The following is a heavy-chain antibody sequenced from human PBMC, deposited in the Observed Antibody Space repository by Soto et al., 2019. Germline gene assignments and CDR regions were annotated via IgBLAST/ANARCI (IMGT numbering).Heavy chain of an antibody. CDR3: ARGSSGTNLALDY. V-gene: IGHV4-4*02. D-gene: IGHD1-26*01. Sequence: QVQLQESGPGLVKPSGTLSLTCAVSGGSISSSNWWSWVRQPPGKGLAWIGEIYHSGSTNYNPSLKSRVTRSVDKSKNQFSLKLSSVTAADTAVYYCARGSSGTNLALDYWGQGTLVTVSS. J-gene: IGHJ4*02. CDR1: GGSISSSNW. CDR2: IYHSGST.